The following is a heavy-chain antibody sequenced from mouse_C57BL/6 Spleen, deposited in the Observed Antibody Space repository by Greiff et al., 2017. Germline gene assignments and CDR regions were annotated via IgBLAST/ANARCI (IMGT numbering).Heavy chain of an antibody. Sequence: EVQGVESGAGLVKPGGSLKLSCAASGFTFSSYAMSWVRQTPEKSLEWVAYISSGGCYNYYADTVKGRFTISRDNARNTLYLQMSSLKSEDTAMYYCTRGDYGSSYWFAYWGQGTLVTVSA. D-gene: IGHD1-1*01. CDR1: GFTFSSYA. CDR3: TRGDYGSSYWFAY. V-gene: IGHV5-9-1*02. J-gene: IGHJ3*01. CDR2: ISSGGCYN.